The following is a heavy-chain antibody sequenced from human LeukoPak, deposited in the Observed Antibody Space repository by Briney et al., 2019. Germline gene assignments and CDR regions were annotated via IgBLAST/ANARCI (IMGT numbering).Heavy chain of an antibody. CDR3: ARSSIAVAGPDY. CDR1: GGSISSYY. D-gene: IGHD6-19*01. CDR2: IYYSGST. V-gene: IGHV4-59*01. Sequence: SETLSLTCTVSGGSISSYYWSWIRQPPGKGLEWIGYIYYSGSTSYNPSLKSRVTLSVDTSKNQFSLKLSSVTAADTAVYYCARSSIAVAGPDYWGQGTLVTVSS. J-gene: IGHJ4*02.